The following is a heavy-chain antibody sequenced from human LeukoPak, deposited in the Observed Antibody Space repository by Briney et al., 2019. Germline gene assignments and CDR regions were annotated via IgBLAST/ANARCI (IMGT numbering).Heavy chain of an antibody. CDR2: ISAYNGNT. CDR1: GYTFTSYG. D-gene: IGHD3-9*01. V-gene: IGHV1-18*01. CDR3: ARRYYDILTGYYIFDY. J-gene: IGHJ4*02. Sequence: ASVKVSCKASGYTFTSYGISWVRQALGQGLEWMGWISAYNGNTNYAQKLQGRVTMTTDTSTSTAYMELRSLRSDDTAVYYCARRYYDILTGYYIFDYWGQGTLVTVSS.